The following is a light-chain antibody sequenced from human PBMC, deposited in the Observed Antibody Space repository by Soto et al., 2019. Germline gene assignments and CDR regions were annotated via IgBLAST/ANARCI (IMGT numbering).Light chain of an antibody. CDR3: QQFGSSVT. CDR1: QSVRSN. Sequence: EIVLTQSPATLSLSPGERATFSCRASQSVRSNLAWHQQKPGQAPRLLIYDASNRATGIPARFSGSGSGTDFTLTISRLEPEDFAVYYCQQFGSSVTFGQGTRLEI. J-gene: IGKJ5*01. CDR2: DAS. V-gene: IGKV3-20*01.